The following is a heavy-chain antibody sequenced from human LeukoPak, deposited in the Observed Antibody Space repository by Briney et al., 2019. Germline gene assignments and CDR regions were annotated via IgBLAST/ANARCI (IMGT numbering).Heavy chain of an antibody. D-gene: IGHD2-8*01. CDR3: ARGAGGMYAKGTNWFDP. J-gene: IGHJ5*02. V-gene: IGHV4-59*12. CDR1: GGSISSYY. Sequence: SETLSLTCTVSGGSISSYYWSWIRQPPGKGLEWIGYIYYSGSTNYNPSLKSRVTISVDTSKNQFSLKLSSVTAADTAVYYCARGAGGMYAKGTNWFDPWGQGTLVTVSS. CDR2: IYYSGST.